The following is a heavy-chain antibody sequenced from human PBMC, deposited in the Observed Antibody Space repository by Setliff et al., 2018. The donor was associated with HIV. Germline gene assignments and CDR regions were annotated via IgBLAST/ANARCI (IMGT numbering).Heavy chain of an antibody. V-gene: IGHV4-59*08. J-gene: IGHJ5*02. D-gene: IGHD3-10*01. CDR2: IYYSGST. Sequence: SETLSLTCSVSGISINGYYWSWIRQSPRTRLEWIGYIYYSGSTNYNPSLKSRVTISVDTSKNQFSLKLSSVTAADTAVYYCARTRSGTYYGEMNWFDPWGQGILVTVSS. CDR3: ARTRSGTYYGEMNWFDP. CDR1: GISINGYY.